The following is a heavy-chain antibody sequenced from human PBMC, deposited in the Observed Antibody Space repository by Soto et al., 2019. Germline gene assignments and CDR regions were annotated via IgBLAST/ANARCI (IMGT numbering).Heavy chain of an antibody. Sequence: PGGSLRLSFAASGFTFSSYEMNWVRQAPGKVLEWVSYISSSGSTIYYADSVKGRFTISRDNAKNSLYLQMNSLRAEDTAVYYCAREADSSGYYYYYGMYVWCQGTTVTVSS. CDR3: AREADSSGYYYYYGMYV. CDR2: ISSSGSTI. V-gene: IGHV3-48*03. D-gene: IGHD3-22*01. CDR1: GFTFSSYE. J-gene: IGHJ6*02.